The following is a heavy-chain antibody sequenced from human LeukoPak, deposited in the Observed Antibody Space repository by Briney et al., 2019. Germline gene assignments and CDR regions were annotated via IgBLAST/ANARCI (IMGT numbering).Heavy chain of an antibody. D-gene: IGHD3-16*01. CDR3: AKDSRTVGGLDY. J-gene: IGHJ4*02. CDR2: IWYGGSNK. V-gene: IGHV3-30*02. Sequence: GGSLRLSCAASGFTFSSYGMHWVRQAPGKGLEWVAVIWYGGSNKYYADSVKGRFTISRDNSKNTLYLQMNSLRAEDTAVYYCAKDSRTVGGLDYWAREPWSPSPQ. CDR1: GFTFSSYG.